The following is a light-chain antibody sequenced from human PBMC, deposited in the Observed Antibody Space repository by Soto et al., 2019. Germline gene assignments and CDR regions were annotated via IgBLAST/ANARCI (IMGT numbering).Light chain of an antibody. CDR1: QDINND. Sequence: DLQMTQSPSSLSASVGDRVTITCQASQDINNDLSWYQQKPGKAPKLLIYAASNLATGVPSRFSGSASGTDFTFTISSLQPEDLATYFCQHYDSLPMYTFGQGTKLEIK. V-gene: IGKV1-33*01. J-gene: IGKJ2*01. CDR2: AAS. CDR3: QHYDSLPMYT.